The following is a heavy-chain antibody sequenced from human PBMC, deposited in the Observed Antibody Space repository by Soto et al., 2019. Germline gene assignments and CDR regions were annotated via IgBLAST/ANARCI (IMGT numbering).Heavy chain of an antibody. V-gene: IGHV4-4*02. CDR2: IYHRGST. Sequence: QVQLQESGPGLVKPSGTLSLTCAVSGGSISSSNWWSWVRQPPGKGLEWIGEIYHRGSTNYNPSLKRRGTISVDKSKNQFSLKLSSVTAADTAVYYCASVRGGYYYAMDVWGQGTTVTVSS. J-gene: IGHJ6*02. CDR3: ASVRGGYYYAMDV. CDR1: GGSISSSNW. D-gene: IGHD3-10*02.